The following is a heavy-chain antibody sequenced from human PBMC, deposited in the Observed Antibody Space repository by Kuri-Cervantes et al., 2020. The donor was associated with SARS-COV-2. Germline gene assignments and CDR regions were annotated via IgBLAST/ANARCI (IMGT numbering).Heavy chain of an antibody. Sequence: ASVKVSCKASGYTFTSYGISWVRQAPGQGLEWMGWINPNSGGTNHAQKFQGRVTMTRDTSISTAYMELSRLRSDDTAVYYCARDPREYYYDSSGTIRTEESYFDYWGQGTLVTVSS. J-gene: IGHJ4*02. CDR2: INPNSGGT. V-gene: IGHV1-2*02. CDR3: ARDPREYYYDSSGTIRTEESYFDY. CDR1: GYTFTSYG. D-gene: IGHD3-22*01.